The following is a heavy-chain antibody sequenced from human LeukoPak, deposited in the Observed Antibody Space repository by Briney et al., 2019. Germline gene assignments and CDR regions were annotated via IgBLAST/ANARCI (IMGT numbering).Heavy chain of an antibody. J-gene: IGHJ4*02. D-gene: IGHD5-18*01. CDR3: AKDSESSYSYVDY. CDR2: IPYDGANK. CDR1: GFTFSSYG. V-gene: IGHV3-30*02. Sequence: GGSLRLSCAASGFTFSSYGLHWVRQAPGKGLEWVTSIPYDGANKNYVDSVKGRFTISRDNSKNTLYLLMNSLRVEDTAVYYCAKDSESSYSYVDYWGQGTLVTVSS.